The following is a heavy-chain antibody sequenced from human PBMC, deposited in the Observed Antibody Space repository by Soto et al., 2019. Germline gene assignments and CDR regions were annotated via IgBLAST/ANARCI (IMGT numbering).Heavy chain of an antibody. Sequence: SETLSLTCAVYGGSFSGYYWSWIRQPPGKGLEWIGEINHSGSTNYNPSLKSRVTISVDTSKNQFSLKLSSVTAADTAVYYCARVQSDRDYWGQGTLVTVSS. CDR1: GGSFSGYY. CDR2: INHSGST. V-gene: IGHV4-34*01. CDR3: ARVQSDRDY. J-gene: IGHJ4*02.